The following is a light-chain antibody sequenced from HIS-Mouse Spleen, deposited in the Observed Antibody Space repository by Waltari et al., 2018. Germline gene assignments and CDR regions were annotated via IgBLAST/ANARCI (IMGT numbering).Light chain of an antibody. CDR2: ERS. V-gene: IGLV2-23*01. CDR1: SSDVGSSNL. Sequence: QSALTHPASVSGSPGQSITISCTGTSSDVGSSNLVSWYQQHRGKAAKLMIYERSKRPSGVSNRFSGSKSGNTASLTISGLQAEDEADYYCCSYAGSSTWVFGGGTKLTVL. J-gene: IGLJ3*02. CDR3: CSYAGSSTWV.